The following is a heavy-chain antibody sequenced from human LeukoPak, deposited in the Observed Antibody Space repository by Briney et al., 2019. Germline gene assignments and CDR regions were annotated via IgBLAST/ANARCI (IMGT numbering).Heavy chain of an antibody. CDR3: VRQGYSSSRDF. V-gene: IGHV5-51*01. CDR2: IYPDDSDT. J-gene: IGHJ4*02. D-gene: IGHD6-13*01. CDR1: EYSFTRYW. Sequence: GESLKISCKGSEYSFTRYWIGWVRQMPGKGLEWMGIIYPDDSDTRYSPSFQGQVTISADKSINTAYLQWSSLKASDTAIYYCVRQGYSSSRDFWGQGTLVTVSS.